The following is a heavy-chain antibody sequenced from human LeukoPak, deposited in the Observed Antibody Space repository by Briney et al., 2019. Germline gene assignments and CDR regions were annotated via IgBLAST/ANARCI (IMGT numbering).Heavy chain of an antibody. V-gene: IGHV4-59*01. D-gene: IGHD3-22*01. CDR3: ARVMRGADSSGYHGYYFDY. CDR2: IYYSGST. CDR1: GGSISGYY. J-gene: IGHJ4*02. Sequence: PSETLSLXCTVSGGSISGYYWNWLRQPPGKGLEWVGYIYYSGSTHYSPSLKSRVTLSVATSKNQFSLKLSSVTAADTAVYYCARVMRGADSSGYHGYYFDYWGQGTLVTVSS.